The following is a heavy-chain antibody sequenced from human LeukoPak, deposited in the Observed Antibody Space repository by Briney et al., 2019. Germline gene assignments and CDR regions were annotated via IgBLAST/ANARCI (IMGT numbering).Heavy chain of an antibody. CDR3: ARVLYYGSGSYYYYYMDV. CDR1: GGTFSGYA. V-gene: IGHV1-69*13. CDR2: IIPIFGTA. D-gene: IGHD3-10*01. J-gene: IGHJ6*03. Sequence: ASVKVSCKASGGTFSGYAISWVRQAPGQGLEWMGGIIPIFGTANYAQKFQGRVTITADESTSTAYMELSSLRSEDTAVYYCARVLYYGSGSYYYYYMDVWGKGTTVTISS.